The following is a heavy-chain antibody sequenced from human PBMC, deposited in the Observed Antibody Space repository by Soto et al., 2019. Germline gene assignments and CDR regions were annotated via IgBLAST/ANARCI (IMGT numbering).Heavy chain of an antibody. D-gene: IGHD2-15*01. CDR1: GVSISSGDYY. Sequence: PSETLSLTCTVSGVSISSGDYYWNWIRQHPGKGLEWIGCIYYSGTTHYNPSPQSRVTVSLDTSRNQFSLRLISVTAADTAVYYCAREKFGGNTFDYWGQGTLVTVSS. V-gene: IGHV4-31*03. J-gene: IGHJ4*02. CDR2: IYYSGTT. CDR3: AREKFGGNTFDY.